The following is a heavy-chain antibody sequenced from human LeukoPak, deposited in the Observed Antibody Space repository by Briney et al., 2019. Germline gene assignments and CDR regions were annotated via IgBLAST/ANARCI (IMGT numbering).Heavy chain of an antibody. CDR3: ARGNSNGFDI. CDR1: GFTFSSYS. CDR2: ISSSSTTI. Sequence: GGSLRLSCAASGFTFSSYSMNWVRQAPGKGLEWVSYISSSSTTIYYADSVKGRFTISRDNAKNSVYLQMSSLRAEDTAVYYCARGNSNGFDIWGQGTMVTVSS. V-gene: IGHV3-48*04. D-gene: IGHD1-7*01. J-gene: IGHJ3*02.